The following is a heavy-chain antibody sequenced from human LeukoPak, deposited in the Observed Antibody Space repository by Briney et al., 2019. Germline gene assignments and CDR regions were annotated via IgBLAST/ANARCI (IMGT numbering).Heavy chain of an antibody. D-gene: IGHD4-17*01. CDR3: ARRGTYGDYGYFFDY. Sequence: SETLSLTCTVSGDSISSYCWSWIRQPPAKGLEWIGYICYSGDTSYNPSLKSRVTISVDTSKNQFSLKLTSVTAADTAVYYCARRGTYGDYGYFFDYWGQGTLVTVSS. V-gene: IGHV4-59*08. J-gene: IGHJ4*02. CDR2: ICYSGDT. CDR1: GDSISSYC.